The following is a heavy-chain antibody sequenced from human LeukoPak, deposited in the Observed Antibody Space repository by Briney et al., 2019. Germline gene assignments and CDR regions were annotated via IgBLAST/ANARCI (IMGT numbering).Heavy chain of an antibody. J-gene: IGHJ6*03. V-gene: IGHV1-8*02. Sequence: ASVKVSCKASGYTFTSYYMHWVRQATGQGLEWMGWMNPNSGNTGYAQKFQGRVTMTRNTSISTAYMELSSLRSEDTAVYYCARGWAVAGTSYYYYMDVWGKGTTVTISS. CDR1: GYTFTSYY. CDR3: ARGWAVAGTSYYYYMDV. CDR2: MNPNSGNT. D-gene: IGHD6-19*01.